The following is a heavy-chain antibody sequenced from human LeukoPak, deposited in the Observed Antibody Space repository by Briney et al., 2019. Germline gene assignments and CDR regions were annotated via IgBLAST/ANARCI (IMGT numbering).Heavy chain of an antibody. CDR1: GGTFSSYA. Sequence: SVKVSCKASGGTFSSYAISWVRQAPGQGLEWMGRIIPIFGIANYAQKFQGRVTITADKSTSTAYMELSSLRSEDTAVYYCARNRPVVAAEEYYYYYYGMDVWGQGTTVTVSS. CDR3: ARNRPVVAAEEYYYYYYGMDV. D-gene: IGHD3-22*01. V-gene: IGHV1-69*04. J-gene: IGHJ6*02. CDR2: IIPIFGIA.